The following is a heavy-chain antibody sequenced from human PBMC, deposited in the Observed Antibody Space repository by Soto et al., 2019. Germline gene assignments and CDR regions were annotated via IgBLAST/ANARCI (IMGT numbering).Heavy chain of an antibody. CDR1: GGTFGSYG. CDR3: ARGTLVVEVPYFDY. D-gene: IGHD3-22*01. Sequence: AASVKVSCKASGGTFGSYGISWVRQAPGQGLEWMGGIIPFFATANYAQKFQGRVTVTADESTSTAYMEISSLRFEDTAVYYCARGTLVVEVPYFDYWGQGTLVT. V-gene: IGHV1-69*13. CDR2: IIPFFATA. J-gene: IGHJ4*02.